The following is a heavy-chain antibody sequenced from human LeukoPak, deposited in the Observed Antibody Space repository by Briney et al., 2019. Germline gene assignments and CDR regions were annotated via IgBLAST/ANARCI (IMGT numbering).Heavy chain of an antibody. V-gene: IGHV1-69*05. D-gene: IGHD3-9*01. Sequence: VASVKVSCKASGGTFSSYAISWVRQAPGQGLEWMGRIIPIFGTANYAQKFQGRVTITTDESTSTAYMELSSLRSEDTAVYYCASSLRYFDWLHTDYWGQGTLVTVSS. J-gene: IGHJ4*02. CDR3: ASSLRYFDWLHTDY. CDR1: GGTFSSYA. CDR2: IIPIFGTA.